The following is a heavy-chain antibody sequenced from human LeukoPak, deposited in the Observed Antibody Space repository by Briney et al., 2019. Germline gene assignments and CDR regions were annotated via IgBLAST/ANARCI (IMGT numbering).Heavy chain of an antibody. Sequence: PGGSLRLSCAASEFTFSTYWMHWVRQPPGKGLVWVSRINGDGSGTTYADSVKGRFTISRDNAKNTLYLQMNSLRAEDTAVYLCVRVQLLADDIFDLWGQGTMVTVSS. CDR3: VRVQLLADDIFDL. CDR1: EFTFSTYW. J-gene: IGHJ3*01. V-gene: IGHV3-74*01. D-gene: IGHD6-19*01. CDR2: INGDGSGT.